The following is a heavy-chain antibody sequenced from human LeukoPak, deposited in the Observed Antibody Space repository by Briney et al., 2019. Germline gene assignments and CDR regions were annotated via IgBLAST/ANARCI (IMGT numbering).Heavy chain of an antibody. J-gene: IGHJ4*02. V-gene: IGHV3-30*02. CDR2: IRFDGSTK. CDR3: AQPDF. Sequence: HAGGSLRLSCVASGITFRSSSMHWVRQAPGKGLEWLAFIRFDGSTKYYVDSVKGRFTVSRDNSKSTLYLQMNSLRAEDTAVYYCAQPDFWGQGTLVTVSS. CDR1: GITFRSSS.